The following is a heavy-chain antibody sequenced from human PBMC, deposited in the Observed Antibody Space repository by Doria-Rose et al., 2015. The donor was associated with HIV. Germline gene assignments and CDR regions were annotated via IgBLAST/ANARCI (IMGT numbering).Heavy chain of an antibody. J-gene: IGHJ4*02. CDR2: IFYTGGT. D-gene: IGHD1-26*01. V-gene: IGHV4-59*01. CDR1: GGSISHYY. CDR3: ARVLSGTYDY. Sequence: QVQLQESGPGLVKPSETLSLTCSVSGGSISHYYWSWIRQPPGKGLEYIGDIFYTGGTNYSPYLKSRVSISIDTSKNKFSLRLSSVTAADTAVYYCARVLSGTYDYWGQGTLVTVSS.